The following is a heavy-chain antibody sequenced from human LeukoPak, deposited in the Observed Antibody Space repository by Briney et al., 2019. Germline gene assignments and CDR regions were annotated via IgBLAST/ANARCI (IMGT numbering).Heavy chain of an antibody. V-gene: IGHV3-21*01. D-gene: IGHD2-21*01. Sequence: GGSLRLSCVASGFSFSDYSMNWVRQAPGKGLEWVSSISTSSSYIYYADSVKGRFTISRDNAKNSLFLQMNSLRAEDTAVYYCARDSPNEAILWWSIDYWGQGTLVTVSS. J-gene: IGHJ4*02. CDR2: ISTSSSYI. CDR1: GFSFSDYS. CDR3: ARDSPNEAILWWSIDY.